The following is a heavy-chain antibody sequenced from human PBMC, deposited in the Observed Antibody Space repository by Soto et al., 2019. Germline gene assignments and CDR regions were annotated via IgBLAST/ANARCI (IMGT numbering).Heavy chain of an antibody. D-gene: IGHD1-1*01. CDR1: GGTFTNYA. Sequence: VQLVQSGAEVKKPGSSVKVSCKASGGTFTNYAFSWVRQAPGQGLEWLGGIIPIFGTADYAQKFQGRVTITADEPTSTVHMELSSLRSDDTAVYYCGSWLKKGGIRGNYYYGMDVWGQGTTVTVSS. CDR2: IIPIFGTA. V-gene: IGHV1-69*13. CDR3: GSWLKKGGIRGNYYYGMDV. J-gene: IGHJ6*02.